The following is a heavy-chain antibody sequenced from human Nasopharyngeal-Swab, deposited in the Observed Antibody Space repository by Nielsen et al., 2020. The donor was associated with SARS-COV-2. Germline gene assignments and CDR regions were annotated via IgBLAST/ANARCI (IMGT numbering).Heavy chain of an antibody. CDR1: GFTFSNYD. V-gene: IGHV3-21*01. CDR2: ITSSSTYT. D-gene: IGHD2-15*01. J-gene: IGHJ6*02. CDR3: ARDCSGGSCRYGMDV. Sequence: GESLKISCAASGFTFSNYDMSWVRQAPGKGLEWVSAITSSSTYTYYADSVKGRFTISRDNARNSLYLQMNSLRAEDTAVYYCARDCSGGSCRYGMDVWGQGTTVTVSS.